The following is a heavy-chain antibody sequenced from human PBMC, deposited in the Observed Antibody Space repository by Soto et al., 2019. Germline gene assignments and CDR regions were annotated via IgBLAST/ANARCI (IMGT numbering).Heavy chain of an antibody. CDR1: GDSVSSNSAA. Sequence: SQTLSLTCAISGDSVSSNSAAWNWIRQSPSRGLELLGRTYYRSKWYNDYAVSVKSRITINPDTSKNQFSLQLNSVTPEDTAVYYCARAVGIAVAGIFDPWGQGTLVTVSS. CDR3: ARAVGIAVAGIFDP. V-gene: IGHV6-1*01. D-gene: IGHD6-19*01. J-gene: IGHJ5*02. CDR2: TYYRSKWYN.